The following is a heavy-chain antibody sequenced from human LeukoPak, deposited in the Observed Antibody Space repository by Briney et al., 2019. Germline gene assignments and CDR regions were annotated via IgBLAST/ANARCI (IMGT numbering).Heavy chain of an antibody. D-gene: IGHD5-12*01. CDR2: IYTRGST. J-gene: IGHJ6*03. CDR3: ARATSSYFYYMDV. V-gene: IGHV4-61*02. CDR1: GVSISSGSYY. Sequence: SQTLSLTCTVSGVSISSGSYYWSWFRQPAEKGLEWIGRIYTRGSTYYNPSLKSRVTISADTSKNQFSLNVSSVTAADTAVYYCARATSSYFYYMDVWGKGTTVTISS.